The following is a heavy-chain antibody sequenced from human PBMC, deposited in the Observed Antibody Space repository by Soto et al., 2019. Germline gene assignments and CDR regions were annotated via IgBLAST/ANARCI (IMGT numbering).Heavy chain of an antibody. Sequence: PSETLSLTCTVSGVSISSGDFYWSWIRQPPGKGLEWIGYIYHTGSSQYHPSLRGRVAFSMDTSKNQFSLELRSVTAADTARYYCARDVLDTTVDYYVDYWGQGSMVTVSS. CDR3: ARDVLDTTVDYYVDY. V-gene: IGHV4-30-4*01. CDR2: IYHTGSS. CDR1: GVSISSGDFY. J-gene: IGHJ4*02. D-gene: IGHD4-17*01.